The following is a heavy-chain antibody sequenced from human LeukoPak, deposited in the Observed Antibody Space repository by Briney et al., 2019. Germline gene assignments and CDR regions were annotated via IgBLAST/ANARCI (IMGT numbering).Heavy chain of an antibody. Sequence: GGSLSLSCAASGFTFCKFAMSWVRQAPGKGLEGVSTISGRGGTKNYADAVKGRFTFSRDNSKNTLYLQINSLRADDTAVYYCAKDRNSFGSGGSDYWGQGTLVTVSS. CDR3: AKDRNSFGSGGSDY. V-gene: IGHV3-23*01. CDR1: GFTFCKFA. D-gene: IGHD3-10*01. CDR2: ISGRGGTK. J-gene: IGHJ4*02.